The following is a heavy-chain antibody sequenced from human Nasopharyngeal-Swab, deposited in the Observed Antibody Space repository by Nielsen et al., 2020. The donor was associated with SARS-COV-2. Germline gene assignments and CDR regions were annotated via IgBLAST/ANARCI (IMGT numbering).Heavy chain of an antibody. CDR3: ARQGTRCSGGSCYWDAFDI. V-gene: IGHV4-39*01. CDR2: IYYSGST. J-gene: IGHJ3*02. D-gene: IGHD2-15*01. Sequence: WIRQPPGKGLEWIGSIYYSGSTYYNPSLKRRVTISVDTSKNQFSLKLSSVTAADTAVYYCARQGTRCSGGSCYWDAFDIWGQGTMVT.